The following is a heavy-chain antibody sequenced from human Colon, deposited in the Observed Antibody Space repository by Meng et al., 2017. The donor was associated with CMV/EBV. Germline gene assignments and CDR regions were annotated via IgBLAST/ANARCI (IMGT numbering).Heavy chain of an antibody. CDR1: GFRFSDYF. J-gene: IGHJ5*02. V-gene: IGHV3-11*04. CDR3: ARRSSYCSSAGCYLNL. D-gene: IGHD2-2*01. CDR2: ISSASITT. Sequence: GESLKISCEGSGFRFSDYFMSWVRQAPGKGLEWVAYISSASITTYYAESVKGRFTISRDNAKNMVYLQMNSLRAEDTAVYYCARRSSYCSSAGCYLNLWGQGTPVTVSS.